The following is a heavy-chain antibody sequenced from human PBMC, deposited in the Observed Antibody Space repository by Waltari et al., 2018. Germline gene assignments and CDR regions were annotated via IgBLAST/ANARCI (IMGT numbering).Heavy chain of an antibody. D-gene: IGHD3-10*01. CDR2: IYSSGST. J-gene: IGHJ5*02. Sequence: QVQLQESGPGLVKPSETLSLTCTVSGGSITSYYWSWIRQPPGKGLEWIGYIYSSGSTNCTPSLKSRVTISVDTSKNQFSLKLSSVTAADTAVYYCARHSSVVRGWFDPWGQGTLVTVSS. V-gene: IGHV4-59*08. CDR3: ARHSSVVRGWFDP. CDR1: GGSITSYY.